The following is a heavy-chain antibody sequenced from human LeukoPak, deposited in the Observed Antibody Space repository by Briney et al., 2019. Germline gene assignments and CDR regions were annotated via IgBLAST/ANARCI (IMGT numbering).Heavy chain of an antibody. CDR2: IKQDGSEK. V-gene: IGHV3-7*01. CDR3: AGTADSYGYFQYYYYGMDV. Sequence: GGSLRPSCAASGFTFSSYWMSWVRQAPGKGLERVANIKQDGSEKYYVDSVKGRFTISRDNAKNSLYLQMNSLRAEDTAVYYCAGTADSYGYFQYYYYGMDVWGQGTTVTVSS. D-gene: IGHD5-18*01. J-gene: IGHJ6*02. CDR1: GFTFSSYW.